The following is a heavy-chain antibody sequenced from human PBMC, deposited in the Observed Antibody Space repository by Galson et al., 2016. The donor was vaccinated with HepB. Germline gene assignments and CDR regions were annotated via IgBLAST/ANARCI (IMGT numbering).Heavy chain of an antibody. D-gene: IGHD3-3*01. CDR3: ARVQVYSLTIFGLGWFDS. V-gene: IGHV4-4*02. Sequence: SETLSLTCAVSGGSITRSNWWSWLRQPPGKGLEWIGEIYPSGSTNYNPSLKSRVTISVDKSKNQFSLKLSSVTAADTAVYYCARVQVYSLTIFGLGWFDSWGQGTLVAVSS. CDR2: IYPSGST. J-gene: IGHJ5*01. CDR1: GGSITRSNW.